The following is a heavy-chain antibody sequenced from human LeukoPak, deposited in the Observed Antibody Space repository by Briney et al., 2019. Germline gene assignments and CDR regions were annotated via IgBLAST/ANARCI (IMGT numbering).Heavy chain of an antibody. Sequence: NPSRTLSLTCTVSGGSISSSSYYWAWIRQPPGKGLEWVGSGYFSGSTYYNPSLKGRGTISVDASKNQFSLKLSSVTAADTAVYYCARLLDYGGNSVAFDIWGQGTMVTVSS. CDR2: GYFSGST. CDR1: GGSISSSSYY. V-gene: IGHV4-39*01. D-gene: IGHD4-23*01. CDR3: ARLLDYGGNSVAFDI. J-gene: IGHJ3*02.